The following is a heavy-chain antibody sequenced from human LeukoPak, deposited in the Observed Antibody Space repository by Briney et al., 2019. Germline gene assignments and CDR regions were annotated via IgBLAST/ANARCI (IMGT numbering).Heavy chain of an antibody. CDR2: ISYDGINK. J-gene: IGHJ5*02. CDR3: ARDPLDSSGLMNWFDP. Sequence: AGGSLRLSCAASGFTFSSYSTHWVRQAPGKGLEWVAVISYDGINKYYADSVKGRFTISRDNSKNTLYLQMNSLRTEDTAVYYCARDPLDSSGLMNWFDPWGQGTLVTVSS. V-gene: IGHV3-30-3*01. CDR1: GFTFSSYS. D-gene: IGHD3-22*01.